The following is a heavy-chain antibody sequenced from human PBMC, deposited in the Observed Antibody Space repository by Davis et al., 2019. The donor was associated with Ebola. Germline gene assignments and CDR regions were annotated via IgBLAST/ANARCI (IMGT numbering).Heavy chain of an antibody. V-gene: IGHV3-30*18. CDR2: ISYDGSNK. CDR1: GFTFSSYG. Sequence: LSLTCAASGFTFSSYGMHWVRQAPGKGLEWVAVISYDGSNKYYADSVKGRFTISRDNSKNTLYLQMNSLRAEDTAVYYCAKDPTTVTTAEYFQHWGQGTLVTVSS. J-gene: IGHJ1*01. CDR3: AKDPTTVTTAEYFQH. D-gene: IGHD4-17*01.